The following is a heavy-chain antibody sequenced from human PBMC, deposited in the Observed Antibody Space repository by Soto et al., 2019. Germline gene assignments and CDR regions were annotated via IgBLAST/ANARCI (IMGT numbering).Heavy chain of an antibody. J-gene: IGHJ3*02. CDR2: ISAYNGNT. CDR1: GYTFTSYG. V-gene: IGHV1-18*01. D-gene: IGHD4-17*01. Sequence: ASVKVSCKASGYTFTSYGISWVRQAPGQGLEWMGWISAYNGNTNYAQKLQGRVTMTTDTSTSTAYMELRSLRSDDTAVYYCAILPDYGYYVVNIDAFDIWGQGTMVTVSS. CDR3: AILPDYGYYVVNIDAFDI.